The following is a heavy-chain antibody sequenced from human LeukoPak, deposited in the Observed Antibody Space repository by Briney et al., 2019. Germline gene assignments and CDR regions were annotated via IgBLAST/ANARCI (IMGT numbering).Heavy chain of an antibody. V-gene: IGHV3-64D*06. J-gene: IGHJ4*02. CDR2: ISSNGGST. D-gene: IGHD4-11*01. Sequence: GGSLRLSCSASGLTFSSYAMHWVRQAPGKGLEYVSAISSNGGSTYYADSGKGRFIISRDNFKNTLYLQMSSLRAEDTAVYYCVKDLTTTDTSYLDYWGQGTLVTVSS. CDR1: GLTFSSYA. CDR3: VKDLTTTDTSYLDY.